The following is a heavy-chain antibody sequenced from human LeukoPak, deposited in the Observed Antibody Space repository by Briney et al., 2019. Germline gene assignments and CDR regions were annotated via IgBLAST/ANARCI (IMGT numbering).Heavy chain of an antibody. J-gene: IGHJ4*02. CDR3: AREESGGYFDY. Sequence: ASVKASCKASGYTFTNYYMHWVRQAPRQRLKWMGLINPTGSSTNYAQKFRGRVTMTRDTSTTTVYMELSSLRSEDTAVYYCAREESGGYFDYWGQGTLVTVSS. V-gene: IGHV1-46*01. CDR1: GYTFTNYY. D-gene: IGHD2-8*02. CDR2: INPTGSST.